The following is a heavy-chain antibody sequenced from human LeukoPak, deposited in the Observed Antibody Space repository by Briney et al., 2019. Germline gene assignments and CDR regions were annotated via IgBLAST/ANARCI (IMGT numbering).Heavy chain of an antibody. V-gene: IGHV3-48*02. CDR3: ARKWIQLFDY. J-gene: IGHJ4*02. CDR1: GFTFSTYN. D-gene: IGHD5-18*01. Sequence: GGSLRLSCAASGFTFSTYNMNWVRQAPGKGLEWVSYISSGSSTRYYADSVKGRFTISRDNAKNSLYLQMNSLRDEDTAVYYCARKWIQLFDYWGQGTLVTVSS. CDR2: ISSGSSTR.